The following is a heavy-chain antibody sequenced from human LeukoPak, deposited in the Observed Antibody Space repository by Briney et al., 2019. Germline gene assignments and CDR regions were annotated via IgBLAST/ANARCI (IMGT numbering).Heavy chain of an antibody. Sequence: PGGSLRLSCAASGFTFSSYWMSWVRQAQGKGLEWVANIKQDGSEKYYVDSVKGRFTISRDNAKNSLYLQMNSLRAEDTAVYYCARSIVVVVAATGTFDYWGQGTLVTVSS. D-gene: IGHD2-15*01. J-gene: IGHJ4*02. CDR3: ARSIVVVVAATGTFDY. CDR1: GFTFSSYW. CDR2: IKQDGSEK. V-gene: IGHV3-7*01.